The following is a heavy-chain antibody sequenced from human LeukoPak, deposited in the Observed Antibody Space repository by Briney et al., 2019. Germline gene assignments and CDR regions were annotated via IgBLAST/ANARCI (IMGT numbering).Heavy chain of an antibody. CDR3: AKDRVVTGPTDY. V-gene: IGHV3-23*01. CDR1: GFTFSSSA. D-gene: IGHD2-21*02. Sequence: GALRLSCAASGFTFSSSAMNWVRQAPGKGLEWVSAISGSGGSTYYADSVKGRFTISRDNSKNTLYLQMNSLRAEDTAVYYCAKDRVVTGPTDYWGQGTLVTVSS. CDR2: ISGSGGST. J-gene: IGHJ4*02.